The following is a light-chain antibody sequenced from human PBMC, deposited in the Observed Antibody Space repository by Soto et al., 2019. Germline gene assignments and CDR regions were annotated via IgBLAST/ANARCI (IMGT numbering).Light chain of an antibody. CDR2: GAS. V-gene: IGKV3-15*01. CDR1: QSISDT. J-gene: IGKJ1*01. Sequence: EIVMTPSTATLSVSPGGRATRSCRASQSISDTLAWYQQKTGQAPRLLIHGASTRAPGFPARFSGSGSGTDVTLTISSLQSEDFAVYYCQRYDNWPWTFGQGTKVELK. CDR3: QRYDNWPWT.